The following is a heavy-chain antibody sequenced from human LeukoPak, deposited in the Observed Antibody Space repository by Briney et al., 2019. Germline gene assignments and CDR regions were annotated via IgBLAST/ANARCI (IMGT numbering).Heavy chain of an antibody. Sequence: GGSLRLSCAASGFTFSSYDMHWVRQATGKSLEWVSAIGTAGDTFYPGSVKGRFTISRDNARNSLYLQMNSLSAGDTAVYYCARGRGPHFDYWGQGTLLTVSS. CDR3: ARGRGPHFDY. CDR1: GFTFSSYD. CDR2: IGTAGDT. V-gene: IGHV3-13*01. J-gene: IGHJ4*02.